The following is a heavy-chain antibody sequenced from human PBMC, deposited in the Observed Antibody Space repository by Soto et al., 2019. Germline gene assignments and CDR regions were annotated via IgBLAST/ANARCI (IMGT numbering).Heavy chain of an antibody. CDR1: GYTFTGYY. J-gene: IGHJ6*02. Sequence: ASVKVSCKASGYTFTGYYMHWVRQAPGQGLEWMGWINPNSGGTNYAQKFQGWVTMTTDTSISTASMELTRLTSDDTAIYYCARGDSTDCSNGVCSFFYNHDMDVWGQGTTVTVSS. CDR2: INPNSGGT. CDR3: ARGDSTDCSNGVCSFFYNHDMDV. V-gene: IGHV1-2*04. D-gene: IGHD2-8*01.